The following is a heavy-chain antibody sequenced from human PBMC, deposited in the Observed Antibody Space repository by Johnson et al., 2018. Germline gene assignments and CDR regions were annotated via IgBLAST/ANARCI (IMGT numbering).Heavy chain of an antibody. CDR3: TAVDGRVVAGVLEAENLLTWDDCMDV. CDR2: INGNGGST. V-gene: IGHV3-20*04. D-gene: IGHD1-26*01. J-gene: IGHJ6*03. Sequence: VQLVESGGGVVQPGRSLRLSCAVSGFTFDNHGMTWVRQIPGKGLEWVSGINGNGGSTGYADSVKGRFTISRDNAKNSLYLQMKSLRADDTALYYCTAVDGRVVAGVLEAENLLTWDDCMDVWGKGTTVTVSS. CDR1: GFTFDNHG.